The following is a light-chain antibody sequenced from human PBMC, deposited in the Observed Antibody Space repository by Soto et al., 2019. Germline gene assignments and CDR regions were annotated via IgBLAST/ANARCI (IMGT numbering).Light chain of an antibody. CDR2: DAS. Sequence: DIQMTQSPSSVSASVGDRVTITCRASQGINNWLVWYQQKPGEAPKVLIYDASSLQGGVPSRFSGSGSGTDFTLTISSLQPEDSATYYRQQGNTLPLTFGGGTKVDIK. CDR3: QQGNTLPLT. CDR1: QGINNW. J-gene: IGKJ4*01. V-gene: IGKV1-12*01.